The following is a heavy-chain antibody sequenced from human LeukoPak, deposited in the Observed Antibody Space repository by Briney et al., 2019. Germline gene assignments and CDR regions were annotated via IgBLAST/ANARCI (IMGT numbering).Heavy chain of an antibody. V-gene: IGHV1-3*01. D-gene: IGHD2-2*01. CDR3: ARFEVGYCSSTSCYGIDY. CDR1: GYTFTSYA. CDR2: INAGNGNT. Sequence: ASVKVSCKASGYTFTSYAMHWVRQAPGQRLEWMGWINAGNGNTKYSQKFQGRVTITRDTSASTAYMELSSLRSEDTAVYYCARFEVGYCSSTSCYGIDYWGQGTLVTVSP. J-gene: IGHJ4*02.